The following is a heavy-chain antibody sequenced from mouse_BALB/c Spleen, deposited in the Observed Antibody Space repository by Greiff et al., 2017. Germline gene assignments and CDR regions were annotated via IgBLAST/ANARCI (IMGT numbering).Heavy chain of an antibody. V-gene: IGHV2-2*02. Sequence: VQLQQSGPGLVQPSQSLSITCTVSGFSLTSYGVHWVRQSPGKGLEWLGVIWSGGSTDYNAAFISRLSISKDNSKSQVFFKMNSLQANDTAIYYCARPLYYRYDGGAFAYWGQGTLVTVSA. J-gene: IGHJ3*01. CDR3: ARPLYYRYDGGAFAY. CDR2: IWSGGST. D-gene: IGHD2-14*01. CDR1: GFSLTSYG.